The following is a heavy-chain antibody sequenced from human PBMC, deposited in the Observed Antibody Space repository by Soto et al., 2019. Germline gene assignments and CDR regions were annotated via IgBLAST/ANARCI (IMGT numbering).Heavy chain of an antibody. CDR2: INAGNGNT. J-gene: IGHJ4*02. D-gene: IGHD2-21*02. Sequence: QVQLVQSGAEEKKPGASVKVSCKASGYTFTSYAMHWVRQAPGQRLEWMGWINAGNGNTKYSQKFQGRVTITRDTPASTTYMRLSSLRSEDTAEYSCARSIVVVTALDYWGQGTLVTVSS. V-gene: IGHV1-3*05. CDR3: ARSIVVVTALDY. CDR1: GYTFTSYA.